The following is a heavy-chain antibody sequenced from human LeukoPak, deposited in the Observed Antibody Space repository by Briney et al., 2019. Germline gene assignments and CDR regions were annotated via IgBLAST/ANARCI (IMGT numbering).Heavy chain of an antibody. V-gene: IGHV4-4*02. CDR1: GGSISSSNW. J-gene: IGHJ6*03. CDR2: INHSGST. Sequence: SETLSLTCAVSGGSISSSNWWSWVRQPPGKGLEWIGEINHSGSTNYNPSLKSRVTISVDTSKNQFSLKLSSVTAADTAVYYCARHSTMVRGVIIKKTADYMDVWGKGTTVTISS. D-gene: IGHD3-10*01. CDR3: ARHSTMVRGVIIKKTADYMDV.